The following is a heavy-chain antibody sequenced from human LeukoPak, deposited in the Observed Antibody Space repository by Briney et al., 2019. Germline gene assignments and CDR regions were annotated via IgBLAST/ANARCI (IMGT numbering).Heavy chain of an antibody. CDR3: ARQFRDSSGYYSYYFDY. CDR1: GDSFTTHW. CDR2: IYPGDSDT. J-gene: IGHJ4*02. D-gene: IGHD3-22*01. Sequence: GESLKISCKGSGDSFTTHWIGWVRQMPGRGLEWMGIIYPGDSDTRYSPSFQGQVTISADKSISTAYLQWSSLKASDTATYYCARQFRDSSGYYSYYFDYWGQGTLVTVSS. V-gene: IGHV5-51*01.